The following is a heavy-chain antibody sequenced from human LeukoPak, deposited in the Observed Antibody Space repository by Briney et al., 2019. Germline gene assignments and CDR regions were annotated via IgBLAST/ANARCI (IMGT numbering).Heavy chain of an antibody. CDR3: ARVEGPHYYGSGSYEDWFDP. CDR2: IIPIFGTA. V-gene: IGHV1-69*06. CDR1: GGTFSSYA. J-gene: IGHJ5*02. Sequence: SVKVSCKASGGTFSSYAISWVRQAPGQGLEWMGGIIPIFGTANYAQKFQGRVTITADKSTSTAYMELSSLRSEDTAVYYCARVEGPHYYGSGSYEDWFDPWGQGTLVTVSS. D-gene: IGHD3-10*01.